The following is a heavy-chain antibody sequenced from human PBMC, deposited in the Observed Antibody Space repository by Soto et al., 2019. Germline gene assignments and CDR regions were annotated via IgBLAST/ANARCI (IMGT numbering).Heavy chain of an antibody. V-gene: IGHV2-26*01. CDR3: ARALREGLPIYYFAS. D-gene: IGHD1-26*01. CDR1: GFSLSKARMG. Sequence: QVTLKESGPVLVKPTETLTLTCSVSGFSLSKARMGVSWIRQPPGKALEWLAHIFWNDERSYNTSLKSRLTIPRDTTKSQVVLTMTNVDPVDTGTYFCARALREGLPIYYFASWGQGTLVTVSS. J-gene: IGHJ4*02. CDR2: IFWNDER.